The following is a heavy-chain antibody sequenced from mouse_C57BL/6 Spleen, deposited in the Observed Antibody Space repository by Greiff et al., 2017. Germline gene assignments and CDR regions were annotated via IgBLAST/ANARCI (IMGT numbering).Heavy chain of an antibody. J-gene: IGHJ4*01. V-gene: IGHV1-64*01. Sequence: VKLQQPGAELVKPGASVKLSCKASGYTFTSYWMHWVKQRPGQGLEWIGMIHPNSGSTNYNEKFKSKATLTVDKSSSTAYMQLSSLTSEDSAVYYCARSDTVVAPYYAMDYWGQGTSVTVSS. CDR1: GYTFTSYW. D-gene: IGHD1-1*01. CDR3: ARSDTVVAPYYAMDY. CDR2: IHPNSGST.